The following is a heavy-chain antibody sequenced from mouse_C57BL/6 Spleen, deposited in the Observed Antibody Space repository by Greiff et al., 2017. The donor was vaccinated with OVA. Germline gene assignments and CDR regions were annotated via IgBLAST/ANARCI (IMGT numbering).Heavy chain of an antibody. CDR3: ARDWYDYDVAY. D-gene: IGHD2-4*01. CDR1: GYTFTSYW. Sequence: QVQLKQPGAELVKPGASVKLSCKASGYTFTSYWMHWVKQRPGQGLEWIGMIHPNSGSTNYNEKFKSKATLTVDKSSSTAYMQLSSLTSEDSAVYYCARDWYDYDVAYWGQGTLVTVSA. CDR2: IHPNSGST. J-gene: IGHJ3*01. V-gene: IGHV1-64*01.